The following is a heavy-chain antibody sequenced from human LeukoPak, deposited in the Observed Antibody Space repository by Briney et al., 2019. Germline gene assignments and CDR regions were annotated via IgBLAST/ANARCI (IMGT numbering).Heavy chain of an antibody. CDR1: GGTFSSYA. CDR3: ARGIVGGAGFYYYYMDV. D-gene: IGHD3-10*01. J-gene: IGHJ6*03. Sequence: GALVKVSCKASGGTFSSYAISWVRQAPGQGLEWMGGIIPIFGTANYAQKFQGRVTITTDESTSTAYMELSSLRSEDTAVYYCARGIVGGAGFYYYYMDVWGKGTTVTVSS. V-gene: IGHV1-69*05. CDR2: IIPIFGTA.